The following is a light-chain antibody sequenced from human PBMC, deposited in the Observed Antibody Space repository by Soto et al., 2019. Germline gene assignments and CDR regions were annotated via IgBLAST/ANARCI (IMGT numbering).Light chain of an antibody. CDR1: ISNFVIYNY. V-gene: IGLV2-14*01. CDR2: GIT. CDR3: SSHTTSSALQV. Sequence: QSALTQPPSVSGSPGQSITISCTGTISNFVIYNYVSWYQQHPGKAPKLILFGITNQPSGVSNRFSGSKSGNTASLTIAGLEAEDEADYYCSSHTTSSALQVFGTGTKLTVL. J-gene: IGLJ1*01.